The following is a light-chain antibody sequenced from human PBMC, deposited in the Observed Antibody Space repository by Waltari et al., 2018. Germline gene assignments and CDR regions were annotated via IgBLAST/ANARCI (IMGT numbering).Light chain of an antibody. CDR2: AAS. J-gene: IGKJ4*01. V-gene: IGKV1-9*01. Sequence: DIQLTQSPSFLSASVGDRVTITCRASQDITKYLAWYQQKPGKAPKVLIYAASTLQRGVPSRFIGSGSGTEFTLTISSLQPEDFATFYCQQLHSYPLTFGGGTKVEIK. CDR3: QQLHSYPLT. CDR1: QDITKY.